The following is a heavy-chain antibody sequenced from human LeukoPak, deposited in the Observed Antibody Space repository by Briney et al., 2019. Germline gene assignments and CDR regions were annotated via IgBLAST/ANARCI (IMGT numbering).Heavy chain of an antibody. V-gene: IGHV3-23*01. Sequence: GGSLRLSCTPSGFTFSTYAMAWVRQAPGKGLEWVSTISGGGENTHYADSVQGRFVISRDNSKSTLYLEMNGLRAEDTALHYCAKDVGGIELFDYWDQGTPVTVSS. CDR3: AKDVGGIELFDY. D-gene: IGHD2/OR15-2a*01. CDR1: GFTFSTYA. J-gene: IGHJ4*02. CDR2: ISGGGENT.